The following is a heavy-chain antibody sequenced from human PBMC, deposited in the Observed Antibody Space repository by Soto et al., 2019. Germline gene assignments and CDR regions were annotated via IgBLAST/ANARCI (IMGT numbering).Heavy chain of an antibody. Sequence: SVTLSLTCAVARAPLSSSHWCTWVRQPPGKGREWTGEIYHSGSTNYNPYLKIRVTISVDKFKHQIYLKLNSLTAAHTAVYYCAREPCTGRYSCGSPADYWGQRTLVTVSS. CDR1: RAPLSSSHW. J-gene: IGHJ4*02. D-gene: IGHD6-19*01. CDR3: AREPCTGRYSCGSPADY. V-gene: IGHV4-4*02. CDR2: IYHSGST.